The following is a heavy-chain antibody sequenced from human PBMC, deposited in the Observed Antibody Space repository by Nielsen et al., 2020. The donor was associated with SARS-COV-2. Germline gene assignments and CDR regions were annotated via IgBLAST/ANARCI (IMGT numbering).Heavy chain of an antibody. CDR2: IYYSGST. J-gene: IGHJ6*02. CDR3: ARHSGMGSSSRYYYYYGMDV. Sequence: WIRQPPGKGLEWIGRIYYSGSTNYNPSLKSRVTISVNTSKNQFSLKLSSVTAADTAVYYCARHSGMGSSSRYYYYYGMDVWGQGTTVTVSS. V-gene: IGHV4-39*01. D-gene: IGHD6-13*01.